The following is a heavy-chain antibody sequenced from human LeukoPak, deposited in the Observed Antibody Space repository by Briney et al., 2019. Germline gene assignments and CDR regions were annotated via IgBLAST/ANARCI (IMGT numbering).Heavy chain of an antibody. CDR3: ARGPHGLWSGRFDY. Sequence: PSETLSLTCTVSGGSISSYYWSWIRQPAGKGLEWIGRIYTSGSTNYNPSLKSRVTMSVDTSKNQFSLKLSSVTAADTAVYYCARGPHGLWSGRFDYWGQGTLVTVSS. J-gene: IGHJ4*02. CDR2: IYTSGST. CDR1: GGSISSYY. D-gene: IGHD3-3*01. V-gene: IGHV4-4*07.